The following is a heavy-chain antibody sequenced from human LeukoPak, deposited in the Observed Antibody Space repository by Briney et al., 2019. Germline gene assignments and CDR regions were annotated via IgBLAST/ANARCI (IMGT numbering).Heavy chain of an antibody. CDR3: AHSVDSSGGRGNYYYGMDV. Sequence: SGPTLVNPTQTLTLTCTFSGFLLSTSGVGVGWIRQPPGKALEWLALIYWDDDKRYSPSLKSRLTITKDTSKNQVVLTMTNMDPVDTATYYCAHSVDSSGGRGNYYYGMDVWGQGTTVTVSS. J-gene: IGHJ6*02. CDR2: IYWDDDK. CDR1: GFLLSTSGVG. D-gene: IGHD6-19*01. V-gene: IGHV2-5*02.